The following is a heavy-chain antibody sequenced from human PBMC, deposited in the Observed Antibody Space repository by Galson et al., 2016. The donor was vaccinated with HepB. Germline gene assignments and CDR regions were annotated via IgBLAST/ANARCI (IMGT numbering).Heavy chain of an antibody. CDR1: GFTFSSYA. Sequence: SLRLSCAASGFTFSSYAMNWVRQAPGRGPEWVSGIRDSGGITDYADSVKGRFTISRDNSKNTLYLQMNSLRDEDTAVYYCSKDRGRAYDFWGGPRWSLGMDVWGPGTTVTVSS. D-gene: IGHD3-3*01. V-gene: IGHV3-23*01. J-gene: IGHJ6*02. CDR3: SKDRGRAYDFWGGPRWSLGMDV. CDR2: IRDSGGIT.